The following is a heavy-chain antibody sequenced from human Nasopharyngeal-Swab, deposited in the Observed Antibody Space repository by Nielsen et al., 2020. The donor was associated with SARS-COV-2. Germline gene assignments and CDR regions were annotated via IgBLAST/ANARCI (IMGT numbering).Heavy chain of an antibody. CDR1: GFTFSSYA. D-gene: IGHD1-26*01. V-gene: IGHV3-30*04. Sequence: GESLKISCAASGFTFSSYAMHWVRQAPGKGLEWVAVISYDGSNKYYADSVKGRFTISRDNSKNTLYLQMNSLRAEDTAVYYCARAAGGSYAAPFDCWGQGTLVTVSS. CDR3: ARAAGGSYAAPFDC. J-gene: IGHJ4*02. CDR2: ISYDGSNK.